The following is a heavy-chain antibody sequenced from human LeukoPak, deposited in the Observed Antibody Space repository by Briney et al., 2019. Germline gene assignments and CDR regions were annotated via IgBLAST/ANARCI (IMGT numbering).Heavy chain of an antibody. D-gene: IGHD2-2*01. V-gene: IGHV3-48*01. CDR3: ARDTKDCSSTSCDAFDY. Sequence: PGGSLRLSCAASGFTFSSYSMNWVRQAPGKGLEWVSYISSSSSTIYYADSVKGRFTISRDNAKNSLYLQMNSLRAEDTAVYYCARDTKDCSSTSCDAFDYWGQGTLVTVSS. CDR1: GFTFSSYS. CDR2: ISSSSSTI. J-gene: IGHJ4*02.